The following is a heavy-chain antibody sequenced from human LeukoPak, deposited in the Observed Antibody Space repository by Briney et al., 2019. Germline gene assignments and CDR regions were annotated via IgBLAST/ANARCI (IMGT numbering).Heavy chain of an antibody. D-gene: IGHD5-18*01. CDR1: GFTFSTYW. CDR2: INQDGSEK. Sequence: PGGSLRLYCAASGFTFSTYWMTWVRQAPGKGLEWVANINQDGSEKYYVDSVKGRFTISRDNAKNSLYLQMNSLRAEDTAVYYCARSNYYSYGYFDYWGQGTLVTVSS. J-gene: IGHJ4*02. CDR3: ARSNYYSYGYFDY. V-gene: IGHV3-7*03.